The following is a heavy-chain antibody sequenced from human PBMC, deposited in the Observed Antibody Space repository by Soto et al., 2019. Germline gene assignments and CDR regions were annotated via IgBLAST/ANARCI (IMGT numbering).Heavy chain of an antibody. D-gene: IGHD7-27*01. CDR2: IYHTGST. CDR1: GDSINTNNW. Sequence: QVQLQESDPGLVKPSETLSLTCAVSGDSINTNNWWSWVRQPPGRGLEWIGEIYHTGSTNYNPSLKSRVTISADRSKNQLSLRLNSVTAADTAVYFCARDTHWGLGDWGQGTLVIVSS. J-gene: IGHJ4*02. V-gene: IGHV4-4*02. CDR3: ARDTHWGLGD.